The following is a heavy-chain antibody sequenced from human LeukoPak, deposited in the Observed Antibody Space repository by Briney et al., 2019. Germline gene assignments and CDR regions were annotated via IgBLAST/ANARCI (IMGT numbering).Heavy chain of an antibody. D-gene: IGHD3-9*01. Sequence: ASVKVSCKASGGTFSSYAISWVRQAPGQGLEWMGGIIPILGTANYAQKFQGRVTITTDESTSTAYMELSSLRSEDTAVYYCARGTYYDILTGQYYYFDYWGQGTLVTVSS. V-gene: IGHV1-69*05. J-gene: IGHJ4*02. CDR1: GGTFSSYA. CDR2: IIPILGTA. CDR3: ARGTYYDILTGQYYYFDY.